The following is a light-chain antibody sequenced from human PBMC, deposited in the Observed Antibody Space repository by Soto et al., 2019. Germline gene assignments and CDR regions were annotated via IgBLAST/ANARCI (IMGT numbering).Light chain of an antibody. CDR3: HQRQYWPPIT. V-gene: IGKV3-11*01. CDR2: DAS. Sequence: EIVLTQSPGTLSLSPGEIATLSFMSIQSVGRNYLAWFQHKPDQAPRLLIYDASNRATGIPARFSGSGSGTDFTLTISSLEPEDFAVYYCHQRQYWPPITFGQGTRLEIK. J-gene: IGKJ5*01. CDR1: QSVGRNY.